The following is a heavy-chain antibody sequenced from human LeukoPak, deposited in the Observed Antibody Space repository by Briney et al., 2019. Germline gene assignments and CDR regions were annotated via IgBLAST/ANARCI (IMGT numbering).Heavy chain of an antibody. Sequence: ASVTVSCKASGYTFTSYYMHWVRQAPGQGLEWMGIINPSGGSTSYAQKFQGRVTMTRDTSTSTVYMELSSLRSEDTAVYYCASLLGDYVGSYYGMDVWGQGTTVTVSS. V-gene: IGHV1-46*01. CDR2: INPSGGST. D-gene: IGHD4-17*01. CDR1: GYTFTSYY. J-gene: IGHJ6*02. CDR3: ASLLGDYVGSYYGMDV.